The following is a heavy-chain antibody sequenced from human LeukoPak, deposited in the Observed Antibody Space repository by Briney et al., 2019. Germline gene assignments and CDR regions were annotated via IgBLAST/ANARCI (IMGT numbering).Heavy chain of an antibody. CDR2: ISVYNGNT. Sequence: ASVKISCKASGYTFTNYDITWVRQAPGQGLEWMGWISVYNGNTNYAQKLQGRVTMTTDTSTSTAYMELRSLRSDDTAVYYCAKKLFDSSGQTIFDYWGQGTQVTVSS. D-gene: IGHD3-22*01. V-gene: IGHV1-18*01. CDR3: AKKLFDSSGQTIFDY. CDR1: GYTFTNYD. J-gene: IGHJ4*02.